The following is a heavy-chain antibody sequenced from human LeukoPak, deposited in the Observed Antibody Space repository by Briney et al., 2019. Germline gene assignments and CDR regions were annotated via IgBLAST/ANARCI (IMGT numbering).Heavy chain of an antibody. J-gene: IGHJ3*02. V-gene: IGHV3-23*01. CDR2: ISGSGGST. D-gene: IGHD6-19*01. CDR3: ARDGEQWLDAFDI. CDR1: GFTFSSYA. Sequence: GALRLSCAASGFTFSSYAMSWVRQAPGKGLEWVSAISGSGGSTYYADSVKGRFTISRDNSKNTLYLQMNSLRAEDTAVYYCARDGEQWLDAFDIWGQGTMVTVSS.